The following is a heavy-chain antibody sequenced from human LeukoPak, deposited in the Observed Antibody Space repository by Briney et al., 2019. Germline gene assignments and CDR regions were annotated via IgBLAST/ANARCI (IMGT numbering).Heavy chain of an antibody. D-gene: IGHD5-24*01. CDR1: GFTFSNYW. CDR2: ITSDGTAT. J-gene: IGHJ4*02. CDR3: ARGYNYANDFDS. V-gene: IGHV3-74*01. Sequence: GXXRLSCVASGFTFSNYWMHWVRQXPGKGLVWVXRITSDGTATTYADSVKGRFTISRDNAKNTLYVQMNSLRVEDTALYYCARGYNYANDFDSWGQGTLVSVSS.